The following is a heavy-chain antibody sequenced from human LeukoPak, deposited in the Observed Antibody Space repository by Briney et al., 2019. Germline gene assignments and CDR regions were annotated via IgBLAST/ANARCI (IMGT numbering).Heavy chain of an antibody. D-gene: IGHD3-22*01. V-gene: IGHV4-4*07. CDR2: IYTSGST. Sequence: SETLSLTCTVSGGSISSYYWSWIRQPAGKGLEWIGRIYTSGSTNYNPSLKSRVTMSVDTSKNQFSLKLSSVTAADTAVYYCARGQNPYYYDSSGYYYDYWGQGTLVTVSS. CDR3: ARGQNPYYYDSSGYYYDY. CDR1: GGSISSYY. J-gene: IGHJ4*02.